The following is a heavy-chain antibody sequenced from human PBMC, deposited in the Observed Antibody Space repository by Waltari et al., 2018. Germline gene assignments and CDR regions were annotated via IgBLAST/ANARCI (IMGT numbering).Heavy chain of an antibody. V-gene: IGHV1-69*01. CDR1: GGTFSSYA. CDR3: ARGGWFYYYYGMDV. J-gene: IGHJ6*02. Sequence: QVQLVQSGAEVKKPGSSVKVSCKASGGTFSSYAISWVRQAPGQGLEWMGGIIPIFGTANYAQKFQGRVTITADESTSTAYMELSSLRSEDTAVYYCARGGWFYYYYGMDVWGQGTTVTVSS. D-gene: IGHD6-19*01. CDR2: IIPIFGTA.